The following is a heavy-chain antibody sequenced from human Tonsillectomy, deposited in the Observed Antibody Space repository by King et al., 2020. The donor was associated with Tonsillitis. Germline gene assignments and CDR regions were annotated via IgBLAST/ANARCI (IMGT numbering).Heavy chain of an antibody. CDR2: IYYNGST. CDR1: GVSISTTTYF. CDR3: ARQPAVPGTPKNWFDP. D-gene: IGHD6-19*01. V-gene: IGHV4-39*01. Sequence: QLQESGPGLVKPSETLSLTCTVSGVSISTTTYFWGWIRQPSGKGLEWIATIYYNGSTFYNPPLKSRVTISVDTSKNQFSLRLSSVTAADAAVYYCARQPAVPGTPKNWFDPWGQGTLVTVSS. J-gene: IGHJ5*02.